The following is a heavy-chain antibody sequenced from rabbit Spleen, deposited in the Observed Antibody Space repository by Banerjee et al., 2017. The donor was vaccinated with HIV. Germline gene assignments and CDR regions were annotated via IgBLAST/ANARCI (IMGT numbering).Heavy chain of an antibody. V-gene: IGHV1S40*01. CDR3: ARDLVGVIGWNFSL. J-gene: IGHJ4*01. D-gene: IGHD1-1*01. Sequence: QSLEESGGDLVKPGASLTLTCTASGFSFNDRDVMCWVRQAPGKGLEWIACINTATAKGVYATWAKGRFTISRTSSTTVTLRMTSLTAADTATYFCARDLVGVIGWNFSLWGPGTLVTVS. CDR2: INTATAKG. CDR1: GFSFNDRDV.